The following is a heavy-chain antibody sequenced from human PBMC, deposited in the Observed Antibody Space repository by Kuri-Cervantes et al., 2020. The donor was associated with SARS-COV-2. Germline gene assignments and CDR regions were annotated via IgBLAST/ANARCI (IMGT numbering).Heavy chain of an antibody. Sequence: GSLRLSCVVSDYSISSAYYWGWIRQPPGKGLEWIGNIFHTGNAYYNPSLKSRVTISGDTSKNQVSLKLSSVTAADTAVYYCARDCSSTSCSGEQNMDVWGKGTTVTVSS. CDR1: DYSISSAYY. D-gene: IGHD2-2*01. J-gene: IGHJ6*03. CDR3: ARDCSSTSCSGEQNMDV. V-gene: IGHV4-38-2*02. CDR2: IFHTGNA.